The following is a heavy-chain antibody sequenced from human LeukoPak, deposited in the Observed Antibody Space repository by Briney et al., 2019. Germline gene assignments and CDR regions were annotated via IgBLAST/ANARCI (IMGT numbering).Heavy chain of an antibody. CDR2: IYSGGST. CDR3: ARARHFDY. D-gene: IGHD1-1*01. V-gene: IGHV3-53*01. Sequence: GGSLRLSCAASGFTVSSNYMSWVRQAPGKGLEWVSVIYSGGSTYYADSVKGRFTIPRDNSKNTVYLQMNSLGADDTAVYYCARARHFDYWGQGTLVTVSS. CDR1: GFTVSSNY. J-gene: IGHJ4*02.